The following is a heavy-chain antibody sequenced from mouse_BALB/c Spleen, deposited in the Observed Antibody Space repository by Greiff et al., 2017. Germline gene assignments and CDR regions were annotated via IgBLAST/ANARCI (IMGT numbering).Heavy chain of an antibody. Sequence: QVQLQQPGAELVKPGASVKLSCKASGYTFTSYYMYWVKQRPGQGLEWIGGINPSNGGTNFNEKFKSKATLTVDKSSSTAYMQLSSLTSEDSAVYYCTRLEDGYYEDYWGQGTTLTVAS. CDR2: INPSNGGT. J-gene: IGHJ2*01. CDR1: GYTFTSYY. CDR3: TRLEDGYYEDY. V-gene: IGHV1S81*02. D-gene: IGHD2-3*01.